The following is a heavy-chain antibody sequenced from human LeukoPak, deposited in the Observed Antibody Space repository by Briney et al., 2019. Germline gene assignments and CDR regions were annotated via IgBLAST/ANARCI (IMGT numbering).Heavy chain of an antibody. CDR3: ASPTGTIGGTGYYYYYYYMDV. D-gene: IGHD1-7*01. CDR1: GGTFSSYA. Sequence: SVKVSCKASGGTFSSYAISWVRQAPGQGLEWMGGIVPIFGTANYAQKFQGRVTITADESTSTAYMELSSLRSEDTAVYYCASPTGTIGGTGYYYYYYYMDVWGKGTTVTVSS. J-gene: IGHJ6*03. V-gene: IGHV1-69*13. CDR2: IVPIFGTA.